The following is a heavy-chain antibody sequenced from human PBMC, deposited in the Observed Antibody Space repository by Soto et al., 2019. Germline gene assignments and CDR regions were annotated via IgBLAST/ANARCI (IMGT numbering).Heavy chain of an antibody. CDR1: GYTFTSYG. V-gene: IGHV1-18*04. D-gene: IGHD3-22*01. J-gene: IGHJ4*02. Sequence: ASVKVSCKASGYTFTSYGISWLRQAPGQGLEWMGWISAYNGNTNYAQKLQGRVTMTTDTSTSTAYMDLRSLRSDDTAVYYCARDPLYYDSSGYYVDYWGQGTLVTVSS. CDR3: ARDPLYYDSSGYYVDY. CDR2: ISAYNGNT.